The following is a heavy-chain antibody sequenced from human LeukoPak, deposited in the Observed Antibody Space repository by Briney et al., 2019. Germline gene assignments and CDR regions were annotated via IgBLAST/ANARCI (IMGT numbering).Heavy chain of an antibody. Sequence: GRSLRLSCAASGFTFDGYAMHWVRQAPGKGREWVSGISWNSGSIGYADSVKGRFTISRDNAKNSLYLQMNSLRAEDTALYYCTKDTSAGGADYWGQGTLVTVSP. J-gene: IGHJ4*02. CDR2: ISWNSGSI. D-gene: IGHD2-15*01. V-gene: IGHV3-9*01. CDR1: GFTFDGYA. CDR3: TKDTSAGGADY.